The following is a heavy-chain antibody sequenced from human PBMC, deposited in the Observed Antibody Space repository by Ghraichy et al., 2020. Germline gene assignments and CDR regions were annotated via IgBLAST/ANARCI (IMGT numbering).Heavy chain of an antibody. CDR2: ISGSGGST. CDR3: ARGRGHYWYFDL. V-gene: IGHV3-23*01. Sequence: GGSLRLSCAASGFTFSSYAMSWVRQAPGKGLEWVSAISGSGGSTYYADSVKGRFTISRDNSKNTLYLQMNSLRAEDTAVYYCARGRGHYWYFDLWGRGTLVTVSS. D-gene: IGHD3-16*01. CDR1: GFTFSSYA. J-gene: IGHJ2*01.